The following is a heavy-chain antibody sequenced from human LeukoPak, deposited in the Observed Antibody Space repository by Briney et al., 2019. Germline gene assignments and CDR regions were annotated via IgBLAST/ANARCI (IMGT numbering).Heavy chain of an antibody. Sequence: ASETLSLTCAVYGGSFSGYYWSWISQPPGKGLEWIGEINHSGSTNYNPSLKSRVTISVDTSKNQFSLKLSSVTAADTAVYYCARGGGIAAAEDYWGQGTLVTVSS. V-gene: IGHV4-34*01. CDR2: INHSGST. CDR1: GGSFSGYY. CDR3: ARGGGIAAAEDY. D-gene: IGHD6-13*01. J-gene: IGHJ4*02.